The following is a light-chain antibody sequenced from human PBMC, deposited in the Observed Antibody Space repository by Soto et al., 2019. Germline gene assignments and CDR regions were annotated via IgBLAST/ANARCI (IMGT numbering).Light chain of an antibody. CDR2: EVY. CDR3: CSYAGSSTYV. J-gene: IGLJ1*01. V-gene: IGLV2-23*02. CDR1: SSDVGSYNF. Sequence: QSVLTQPASVSGSPGQSITISCTGTSSDVGSYNFVSWYQQYPGKAPKVMIYEVYKRPSGVSNRFSGPKSGSTASLTISGLQVEDEADYYCCSYAGSSTYVFGTRTKLTVL.